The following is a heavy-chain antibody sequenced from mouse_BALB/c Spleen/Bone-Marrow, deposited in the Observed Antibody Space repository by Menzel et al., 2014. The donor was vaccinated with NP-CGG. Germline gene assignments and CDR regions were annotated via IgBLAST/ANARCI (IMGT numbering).Heavy chain of an antibody. Sequence: DVQLQESGGGLVQPGGSRKLSCAASGFTFSSFGMHWVRRAPEKGLEWVAYISSGSSTIYYADTVKGRFTISRDNPKNTLFLQMTSLRSEDTAMYYCASRAYWGQGTLVTVSA. CDR2: ISSGSSTI. CDR1: GFTFSSFG. J-gene: IGHJ3*01. V-gene: IGHV5-17*02. CDR3: ASRAY.